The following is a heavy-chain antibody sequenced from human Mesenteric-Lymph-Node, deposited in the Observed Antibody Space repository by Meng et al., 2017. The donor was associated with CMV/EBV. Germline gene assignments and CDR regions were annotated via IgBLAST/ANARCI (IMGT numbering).Heavy chain of an antibody. CDR1: GGSINSGGSY. Sequence: SETLSLTCTVSGGSINSGGSYWSWVRQHPGKGLEWIGYIYHSGSTFYNPSLKSRVTISVDTSKSQFSLQLSSVTAADTAVYYCARQSGGIGTAGYYFDYWGQGTLVTVSS. J-gene: IGHJ4*02. V-gene: IGHV4-31*03. CDR2: IYHSGST. D-gene: IGHD1-7*01. CDR3: ARQSGGIGTAGYYFDY.